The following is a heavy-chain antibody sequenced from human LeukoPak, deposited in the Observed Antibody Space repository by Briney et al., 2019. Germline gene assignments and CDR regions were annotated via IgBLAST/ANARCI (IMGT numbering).Heavy chain of an antibody. V-gene: IGHV1-18*01. D-gene: IGHD3-3*01. CDR3: ARGNTEYDFWSGYYTVDY. J-gene: IGHJ4*02. CDR1: GYTFTSYG. Sequence: GASVKVSCKASGYTFTSYGISWVRQAPGQGLEWMGWISGYNGQTNYAQKLQGRVTMTTDTSTSTAYMELRSLRSDDTAVYYCARGNTEYDFWSGYYTVDYWGQGTLVTVSS. CDR2: ISGYNGQT.